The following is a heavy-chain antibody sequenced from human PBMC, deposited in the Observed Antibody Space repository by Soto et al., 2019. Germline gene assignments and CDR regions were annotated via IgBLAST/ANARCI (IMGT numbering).Heavy chain of an antibody. J-gene: IGHJ1*01. CDR3: ARASIAVAGTSYFHH. CDR2: IYYSGST. V-gene: IGHV4-59*01. D-gene: IGHD6-19*01. Sequence: SETLSLTCTVSGGSISSYYWSWIRQPPGKGLEWIGHIYYSGSTNYNPSLRSRVTTSLDTSKNQFSLKLSSVTAADTAVYYCARASIAVAGTSYFHHWGQGTLVTVSS. CDR1: GGSISSYY.